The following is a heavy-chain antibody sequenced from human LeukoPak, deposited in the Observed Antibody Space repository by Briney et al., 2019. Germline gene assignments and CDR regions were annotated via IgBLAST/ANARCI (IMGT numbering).Heavy chain of an antibody. D-gene: IGHD3-16*01. V-gene: IGHV4-39*07. CDR3: ARDQALTGRDY. Sequence: PSETLSLTCTVSGGSISSGSYYWSWIRQPPGKGLEWIGSIYHSGSTYYNPSLKSRVTISVDTSKNQFSLKLSSVTAADTAVYYCARDQALTGRDYWGQGTLVTVSS. CDR2: IYHSGST. J-gene: IGHJ4*02. CDR1: GGSISSGSYY.